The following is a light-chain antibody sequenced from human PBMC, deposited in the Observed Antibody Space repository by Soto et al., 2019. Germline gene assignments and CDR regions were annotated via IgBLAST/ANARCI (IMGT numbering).Light chain of an antibody. CDR1: HSVSSSY. CDR3: QQYGISPWT. CDR2: GAS. Sequence: EIVLTQSPGTLSLSPGERAPLSCRASHSVSSSYLVWYQQKPGQAPRLLIFGASSRATGIPDRFSGSGSGTDFTLTISRLEPEDFALYYCQQYGISPWTFGQGTKVEIK. J-gene: IGKJ1*01. V-gene: IGKV3-20*01.